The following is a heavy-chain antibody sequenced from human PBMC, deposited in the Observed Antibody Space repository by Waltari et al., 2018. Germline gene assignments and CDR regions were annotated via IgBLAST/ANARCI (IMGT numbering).Heavy chain of an antibody. CDR3: VGQLLEWLDS. D-gene: IGHD3-3*01. V-gene: IGHV3-48*03. J-gene: IGHJ4*02. Sequence: EVQLVESGGGLVQPGGSLRLSCAASGFTFRSYDMTWVRQGPGKGSVWVSSIISSGSTIFYAGSLKGRFTISGDNADNSLYLQINSLRAEDTAIYYCVGQLLEWLDSWGQGTLVTVSS. CDR2: IISSGSTI. CDR1: GFTFRSYD.